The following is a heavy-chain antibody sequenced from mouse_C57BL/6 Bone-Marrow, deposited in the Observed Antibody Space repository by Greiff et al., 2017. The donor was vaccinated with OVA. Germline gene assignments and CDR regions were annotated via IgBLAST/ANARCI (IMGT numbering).Heavy chain of an antibody. J-gene: IGHJ1*03. V-gene: IGHV1-64*01. CDR1: GYTFTSYW. CDR3: ARGGFYYSNYRGWCFDV. CDR2: IHPNSGST. Sequence: VQLQQPGAELVKPGASVKLSCKTSGYTFTSYWMHWVKQRPGQGLEWIGMIHPNSGSTNYNEKFKSKATLTVDKSSSTAYMQLSSLTSEDSAVYYCARGGFYYSNYRGWCFDVWGTGTTVTVSS. D-gene: IGHD2-5*01.